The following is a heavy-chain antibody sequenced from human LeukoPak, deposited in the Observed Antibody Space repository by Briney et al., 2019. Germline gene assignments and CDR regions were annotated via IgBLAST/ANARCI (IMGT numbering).Heavy chain of an antibody. CDR3: AKDRGYGSDSYYGMDV. CDR2: ISYDGSKT. CDR1: GFTFSLYG. Sequence: PGGSLRLSCAASGFTFSLYGMHWVRQAPGKGLEWVATISYDGSKTHYTESVKGRFTISRDNSKNTVYLQMNSLRAEDTAVYYCAKDRGYGSDSYYGMDVWGQGTTVAVSS. V-gene: IGHV3-30*18. J-gene: IGHJ6*02. D-gene: IGHD3-10*01.